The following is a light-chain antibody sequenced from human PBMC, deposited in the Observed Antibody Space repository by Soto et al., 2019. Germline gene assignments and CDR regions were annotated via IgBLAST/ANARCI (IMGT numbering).Light chain of an antibody. J-gene: IGKJ5*01. CDR3: QQSYSTPIT. V-gene: IGKV1-39*01. CDR2: AAS. Sequence: DIQMTQSPSSLSASVGDRVTITCRVSQSISSYLNWYQQKPGKAPKLLIYAASSLQSGVPSRFSGSGSGTAFTLTISSLQPEDFATYYCQQSYSTPITFGQGTRLEIK. CDR1: QSISSY.